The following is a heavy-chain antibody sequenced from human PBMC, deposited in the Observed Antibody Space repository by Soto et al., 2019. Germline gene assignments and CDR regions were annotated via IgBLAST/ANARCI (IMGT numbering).Heavy chain of an antibody. J-gene: IGHJ6*02. V-gene: IGHV4-59*01. D-gene: IGHD2-15*01. Sequence: SETLSLSCTVSGGSISSYYWSWIRQPPGKGLEWIGYIYYSGSTNYNPSLKSRVTISVDTSKNQFSLKLSSVTAADTAVYYCARGPIGGYHSYGMDVWGQGTTVTVSS. CDR2: IYYSGST. CDR3: ARGPIGGYHSYGMDV. CDR1: GGSISSYY.